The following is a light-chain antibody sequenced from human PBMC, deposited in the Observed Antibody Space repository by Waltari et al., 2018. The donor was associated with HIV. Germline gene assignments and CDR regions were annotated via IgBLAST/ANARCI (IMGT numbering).Light chain of an antibody. CDR3: TSYSYSHHFA. J-gene: IGLJ3*02. CDR1: DRELGFSNF. CDR2: RGT. V-gene: IGLV2-14*01. Sequence: QSVLTQPASVSGSPGQSISISCTGTDRELGFSNFFSLYQHLPGKAPRLIIYRGTARASGISSRFSASKSGNTASLSISGLQLEDEGDYYCTSYSYSHHFAFGGGTTLTVL.